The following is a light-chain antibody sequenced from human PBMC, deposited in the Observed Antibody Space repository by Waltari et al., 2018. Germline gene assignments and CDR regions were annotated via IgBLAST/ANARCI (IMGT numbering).Light chain of an antibody. CDR3: GTWDSSLSGAV. V-gene: IGLV1-51*02. CDR2: EDS. CDR1: RSNMGTNY. J-gene: IGLJ7*01. Sequence: QSVLTQPPSVSAAPGPRVTISCSGGRSNMGTNYVSWYRQFPGTAPNLLIYEDSERPSGIPGRFSGSKSGTSATLDITGLQAGDEADYYCGTWDSSLSGAVFGGGTHLTVL.